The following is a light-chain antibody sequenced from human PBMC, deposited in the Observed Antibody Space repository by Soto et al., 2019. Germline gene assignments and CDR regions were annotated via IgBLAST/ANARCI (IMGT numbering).Light chain of an antibody. J-gene: IGKJ1*01. CDR2: AAS. Sequence: DIQMTQSPSSLSASVGDRVTISCRASQGISTYLAWYQQKPGQVPKLLIYAASTWQSGVPSRFTGSGSGTDFTLTISTLHPEDVATYYCHKYNTAPWTFGQGTKVDIK. CDR1: QGISTY. V-gene: IGKV1-27*01. CDR3: HKYNTAPWT.